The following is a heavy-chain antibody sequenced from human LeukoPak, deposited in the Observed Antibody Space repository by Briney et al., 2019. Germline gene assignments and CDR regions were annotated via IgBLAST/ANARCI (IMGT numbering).Heavy chain of an antibody. J-gene: IGHJ5*02. CDR3: ARAPLGYCSGGSCHNWFDP. Sequence: GGSLRLSCAASGFTFSDYYMSWLRQAPGKGLEWVSNISSSGSTIYYADSVKGRFTISRDNAKNSLYLQMNSLRAEDTAVYYCARAPLGYCSGGSCHNWFDPWGQGTLVTVSS. V-gene: IGHV3-11*01. CDR1: GFTFSDYY. CDR2: ISSSGSTI. D-gene: IGHD2-15*01.